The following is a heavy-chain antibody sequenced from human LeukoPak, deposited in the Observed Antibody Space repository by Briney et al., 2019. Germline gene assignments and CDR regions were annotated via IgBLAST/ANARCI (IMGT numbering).Heavy chain of an antibody. CDR2: IYHSGST. Sequence: SETLSLTCTVSGGSISSGGYYWSWIRQPPGKGLEWIGYIYHSGSTYCNPSLKSRVTISVDTSKNQFSLKLSSVTAADTAVYYCARDALLWFGEFYWGQGTLVTVSS. J-gene: IGHJ4*02. CDR1: GGSISSGGYY. CDR3: ARDALLWFGEFY. V-gene: IGHV4-30-2*01. D-gene: IGHD3-10*01.